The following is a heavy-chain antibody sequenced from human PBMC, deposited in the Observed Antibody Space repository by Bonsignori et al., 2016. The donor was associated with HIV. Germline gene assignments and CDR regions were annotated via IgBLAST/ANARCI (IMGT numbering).Heavy chain of an antibody. J-gene: IGHJ5*02. CDR3: ARRMDLRAIGSWHQGWFDP. Sequence: WIRQPPGKGLEWIGSIYHSGSTYYNPSLKSRVTISVDTSKNQFSLKLSSVTAADTAVYYCARRMDLRAIGSWHQGWFDPWGQGTLVTVSS. V-gene: IGHV4-38-2*01. D-gene: IGHD6-13*01. CDR2: IYHSGST.